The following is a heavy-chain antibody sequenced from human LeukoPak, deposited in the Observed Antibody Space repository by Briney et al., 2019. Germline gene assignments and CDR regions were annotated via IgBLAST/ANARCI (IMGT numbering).Heavy chain of an antibody. D-gene: IGHD6-13*01. J-gene: IGHJ4*02. CDR1: GGSISSYY. CDR2: IYYSGST. CDR3: ARSSVAAGKGYFDY. V-gene: IGHV4-59*08. Sequence: SETLSLTCTVSGGSISSYYWSWIRQPPGKGLEWIGYIYYSGSTNYNPSLKSRVTISVDTSKNQFSPKLSSVTAADTAVYYCARSSVAAGKGYFDYWGQGTLVTVSS.